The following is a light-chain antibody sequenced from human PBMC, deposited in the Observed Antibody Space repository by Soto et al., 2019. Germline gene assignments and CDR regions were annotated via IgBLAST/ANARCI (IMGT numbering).Light chain of an antibody. Sequence: QSALTQPRSVSGSPGQSVTISCTGTSSDVGGYNYVSWYQQHPGKAPKLMIYDVSKRPSGVPDRFSGSKSGNTASLTISGLQVDDEADYYCCSYAGSYTVVFGGGTKVTVL. CDR2: DVS. CDR1: SSDVGGYNY. J-gene: IGLJ3*02. V-gene: IGLV2-11*01. CDR3: CSYAGSYTVV.